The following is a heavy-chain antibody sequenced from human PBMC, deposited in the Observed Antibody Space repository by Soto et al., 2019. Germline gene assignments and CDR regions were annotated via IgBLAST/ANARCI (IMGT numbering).Heavy chain of an antibody. D-gene: IGHD1-26*01. J-gene: IGHJ4*02. CDR3: ARGWRERGFYY. V-gene: IGHV3-21*01. Sequence: EVQLVESGGGLVKPGGSLRLSCAVSGFTFSTYSMNWVRQAPGKGLEWVSYIDSSSSYMYYADSLKGRFTISRDNAKNSLYLEMTTLRVEDTAVYYCARGWRERGFYYRGQGILLTVSS. CDR1: GFTFSTYS. CDR2: IDSSSSYM.